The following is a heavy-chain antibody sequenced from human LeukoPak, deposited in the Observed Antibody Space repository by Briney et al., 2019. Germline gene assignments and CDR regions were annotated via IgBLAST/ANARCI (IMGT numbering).Heavy chain of an antibody. V-gene: IGHV3-74*01. D-gene: IGHD2-2*01. CDR2: INSDGGST. Sequence: GGSLRLSCTASGFTFSSYWMHWVRQAPGKGLVWVSRINSDGGSTSYADSVKGRFTISRDNAKNTLYLQMNSLRAEDTAVYYCANGGYCSSTSCYPFPLPPDYWGQGTLVTVSS. CDR3: ANGGYCSSTSCYPFPLPPDY. J-gene: IGHJ4*02. CDR1: GFTFSSYW.